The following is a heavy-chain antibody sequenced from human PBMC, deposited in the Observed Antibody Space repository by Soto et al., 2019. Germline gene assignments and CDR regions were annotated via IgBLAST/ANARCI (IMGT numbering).Heavy chain of an antibody. CDR3: ARDGGAAQNSYYGMDV. CDR1: GFTFSSYS. D-gene: IGHD2-21*01. V-gene: IGHV3-21*01. Sequence: GGSLRLSCAASGFTFSSYSMNWVRHAPGKGLEWVSSISSSSSYIYYADSVKGRFTISRDNAKNSLYLQMNSLRYEDTAVYYCARDGGAAQNSYYGMDVWGQGTTVTVSS. J-gene: IGHJ6*02. CDR2: ISSSSSYI.